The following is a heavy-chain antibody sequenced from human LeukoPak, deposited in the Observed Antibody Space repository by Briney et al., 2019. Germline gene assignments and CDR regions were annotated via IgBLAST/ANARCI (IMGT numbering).Heavy chain of an antibody. J-gene: IGHJ3*02. Sequence: SETLSLTCTVSGVSISNYYWSWLRQPPGKGLEWIGYIFYRGSIDYSPSLQSRVTISVDTSKNHLSLRLTSVTAADTAVYFCARGVVLGQDDAFDIWGRGTMVTVSS. CDR2: IFYRGSI. V-gene: IGHV4-59*12. CDR3: ARGVVLGQDDAFDI. CDR1: GVSISNYY. D-gene: IGHD3/OR15-3a*01.